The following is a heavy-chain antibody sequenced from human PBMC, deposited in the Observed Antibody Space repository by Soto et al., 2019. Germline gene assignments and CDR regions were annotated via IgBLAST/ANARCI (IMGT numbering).Heavy chain of an antibody. V-gene: IGHV3-30*03. CDR3: ARVHSSSYHCFNY. Sequence: GGPLRLSCRAAGCKFSSYGMHWVRQDTGKGLEWVAVISYGGSNKYYADSVKGRFTISRDNAKNSLYLQMNSLRDEDTAVYYCARVHSSSYHCFNYWGQGTLVTVSS. CDR2: ISYGGSNK. J-gene: IGHJ4*02. D-gene: IGHD6-13*01. CDR1: GCKFSSYG.